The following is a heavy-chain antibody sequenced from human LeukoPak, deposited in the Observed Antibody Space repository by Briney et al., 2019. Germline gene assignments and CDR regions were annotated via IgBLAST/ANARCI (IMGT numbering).Heavy chain of an antibody. CDR2: INTVASYI. CDR1: GFSFSSYS. J-gene: IGHJ4*02. Sequence: GGSLRLSCAASGFSFSSYSFNWVRQAPGKGLEWVSSINTVASYIYYADSVRGRFTISRDNAENSLWLQMNGLRAEDSAVYYCARLRRNSDRSGFYYYYDNWGQGTLVTVSS. CDR3: ARLRRNSDRSGFYYYYDN. V-gene: IGHV3-21*01. D-gene: IGHD3-22*01.